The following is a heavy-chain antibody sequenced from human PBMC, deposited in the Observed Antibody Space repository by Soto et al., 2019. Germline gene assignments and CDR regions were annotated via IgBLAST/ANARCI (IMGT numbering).Heavy chain of an antibody. Sequence: SETLSLTCAVYGGSFSGYYWSWIRQPPGKGLEWIGEINHSGSTNYNPSLKSRVTISVDTSKNQFSLKLSSVTAADTAVYYCAREMAYYYGSGSYPNYYYYGMYVWGQGTTVTVSS. CDR3: AREMAYYYGSGSYPNYYYYGMYV. V-gene: IGHV4-34*01. CDR1: GGSFSGYY. CDR2: INHSGST. D-gene: IGHD3-10*01. J-gene: IGHJ6*02.